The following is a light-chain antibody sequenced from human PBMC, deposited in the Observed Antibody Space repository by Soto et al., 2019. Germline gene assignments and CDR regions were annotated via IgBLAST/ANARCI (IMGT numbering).Light chain of an antibody. CDR2: EVS. CDR3: NSYTGSSTYV. V-gene: IGLV2-18*02. Sequence: QSALTQPPSVSGSPGQSVAISCTGTSSDIGSYNRVSWYQQPPGAAPKLMIYEVSNRLSGVLDRFSGSKSGNTASLTISGLQAEDEADYYCNSYTGSSTYVLGTGTKVTVL. CDR1: SSDIGSYNR. J-gene: IGLJ1*01.